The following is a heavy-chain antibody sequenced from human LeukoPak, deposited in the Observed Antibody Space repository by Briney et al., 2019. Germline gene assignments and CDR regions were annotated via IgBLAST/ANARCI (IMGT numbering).Heavy chain of an antibody. Sequence: SETLSLTCAVSGGSISSSNWWSWVRQPPGKGLAWIGEIYHSGSTNYNPSLKSRVTISVDKSKNQFSLKLSSVTAADTAVYYCARSFGGYVWYFDLWGRGTLVTVSS. J-gene: IGHJ2*01. V-gene: IGHV4-4*02. CDR2: IYHSGST. CDR1: GGSISSSNW. D-gene: IGHD3-10*01. CDR3: ARSFGGYVWYFDL.